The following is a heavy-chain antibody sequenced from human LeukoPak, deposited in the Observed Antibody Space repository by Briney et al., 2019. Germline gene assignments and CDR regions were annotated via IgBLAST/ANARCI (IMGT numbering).Heavy chain of an antibody. J-gene: IGHJ1*01. Sequence: GGSLRRSCEASGFDFSNFAIHWVRQAPGEGLEWVAVIWYTGVFRSYAQSVEGRFTISRDNSRNTAFLQMSSLRDEDTAVCYCAKRSGSYYGKLDFWGQGTLVAVS. CDR2: IWYTGVFR. CDR1: GFDFSNFA. D-gene: IGHD1-26*01. V-gene: IGHV3-33*06. CDR3: AKRSGSYYGKLDF.